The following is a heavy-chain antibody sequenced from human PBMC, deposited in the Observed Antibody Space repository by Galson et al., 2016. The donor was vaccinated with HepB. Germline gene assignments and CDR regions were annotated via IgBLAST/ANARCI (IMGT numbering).Heavy chain of an antibody. CDR1: GGSISSSPYF. D-gene: IGHD2-2*01. Sequence: SETLSLTCTVSGGSISSSPYFWGWIRQPPGKGLEWIGNIYYGGRTYYNPSLRSRVTLSVDTSKNQFSLRLSSVTAADTAVYYCARSRVPLVPAAMGYNSGIDVWGKGTTVTVSS. CDR3: ARSRVPLVPAAMGYNSGIDV. J-gene: IGHJ6*04. V-gene: IGHV4-39*01. CDR2: IYYGGRT.